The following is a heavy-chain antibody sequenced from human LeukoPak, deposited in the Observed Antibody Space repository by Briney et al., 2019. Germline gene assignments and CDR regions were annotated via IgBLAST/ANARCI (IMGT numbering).Heavy chain of an antibody. Sequence: GGSLRLSCAASGFTFSSYAMSWVRQAPGKGLEWVSAVTGSGSATDYADSVKGRFTISRDNSKNTLYLQMHSLRAEDTAVYYCAKMEGQRLYDYCVDVWGRGTTVTVSS. V-gene: IGHV3-23*01. J-gene: IGHJ6*03. D-gene: IGHD3-3*01. CDR3: AKMEGQRLYDYCVDV. CDR2: VTGSGSAT. CDR1: GFTFSSYA.